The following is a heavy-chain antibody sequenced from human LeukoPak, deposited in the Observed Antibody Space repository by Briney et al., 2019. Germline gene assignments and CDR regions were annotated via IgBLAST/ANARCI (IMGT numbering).Heavy chain of an antibody. V-gene: IGHV3-30*18. CDR2: ISYDGSNK. CDR3: ANLAAYDVSY. Sequence: PPGRSLRLSCSASGFTFSSYGMHWGRQAPGKGREGGAVISYDGSNKYYADSVEVQFTISRDTSKSTLCLQMNCLRGEDTAVYYCANLAAYDVSYWGQGTLVTVSS. CDR1: GFTFSSYG. J-gene: IGHJ4*02. D-gene: IGHD3-16*01.